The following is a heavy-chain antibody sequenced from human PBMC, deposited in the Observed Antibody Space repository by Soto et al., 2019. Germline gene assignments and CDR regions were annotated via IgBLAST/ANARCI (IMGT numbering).Heavy chain of an antibody. CDR1: GYIFTSYW. CDR3: ATYGIKRDTSSGRSDAFDF. J-gene: IGHJ3*01. CDR2: IYPGDSDT. V-gene: IGHV5-51*01. D-gene: IGHD2-2*01. Sequence: GESLMISCKGSGYIFTSYWIGWGREIPGKGLEWRGIIYPGDSDTRYSPSFQGQATISAAKSISTAYLQGSRLKASHTAMYYCATYGIKRDTSSGRSDAFDFWGQGTMVTVSS.